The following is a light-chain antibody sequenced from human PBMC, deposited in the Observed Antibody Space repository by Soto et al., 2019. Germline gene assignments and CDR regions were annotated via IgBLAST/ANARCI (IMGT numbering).Light chain of an antibody. Sequence: DIQMTQSPSTLSASVEDRVTITSRASQSISSWLAWYQQKPGTAPNLRIYKASTLQGGVPSRFSGSGSGTEFTLTFSSLQPDDSAIYYCQQYSDNWTFGQGTKV. CDR1: QSISSW. J-gene: IGKJ1*01. V-gene: IGKV1-5*03. CDR2: KAS. CDR3: QQYSDNWT.